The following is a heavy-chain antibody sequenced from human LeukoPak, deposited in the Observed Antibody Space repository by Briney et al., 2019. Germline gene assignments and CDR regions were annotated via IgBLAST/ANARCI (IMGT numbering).Heavy chain of an antibody. D-gene: IGHD4-23*01. Sequence: GASVKVSCKASGYTFTGYYMHWVRQAPGQGLEWMGGIIPIFGTANYAQKFQGRVTITADKSTSTAYMELSSLRSEDTAVYYCARGVNSGPFDYWGQGTLVTVSS. V-gene: IGHV1-69*06. CDR1: GYTFTGYY. CDR2: IIPIFGTA. CDR3: ARGVNSGPFDY. J-gene: IGHJ4*02.